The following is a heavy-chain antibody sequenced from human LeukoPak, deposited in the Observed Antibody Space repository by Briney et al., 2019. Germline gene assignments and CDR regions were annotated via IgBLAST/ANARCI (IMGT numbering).Heavy chain of an antibody. J-gene: IGHJ4*02. CDR3: ARGKYSFDY. CDR1: GFTFSDSY. V-gene: IGHV3-11*01. Sequence: GGSLRLSCAASGFTFSDSYMSWIRQAPGKGLEYISYISSSGSTIYYADSVKGRFTLSRDNAKNSLSPEMNSLRAEDTAVYYCARGKYSFDYWGQGTLVTVSS. CDR2: ISSSGSTI.